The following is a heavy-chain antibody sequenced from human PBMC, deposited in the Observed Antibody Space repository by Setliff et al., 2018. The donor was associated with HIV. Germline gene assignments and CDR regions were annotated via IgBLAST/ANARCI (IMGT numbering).Heavy chain of an antibody. D-gene: IGHD6-6*01. CDR2: VIPIFGSA. CDR3: VREMFMYTSSEGFPFDF. CDR1: GGTFTSYA. Sequence: SVKVSCKAFGGTFTSYAFSWVRQAPGQGLEWMGGVIPIFGSANYAQKFQGRVTMTRDTSTNTVYLELSSLRSEDTAMYYCVREMFMYTSSEGFPFDFWGQGTLVTVSS. V-gene: IGHV1-69*05. J-gene: IGHJ4*02.